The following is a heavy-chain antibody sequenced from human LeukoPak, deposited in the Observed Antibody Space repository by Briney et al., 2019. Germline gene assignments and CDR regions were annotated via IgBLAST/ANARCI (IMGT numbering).Heavy chain of an antibody. J-gene: IGHJ5*02. D-gene: IGHD1-1*01. CDR2: IIPIFGTA. V-gene: IGHV1-69*13. CDR3: ARERGYGWFDP. Sequence: VASVKVSYKASGGTFSSYAISWVRQAPGQGLEWMGGIIPIFGTANYAQKFQGRVTITADESTSTAYMELSSLRSEDTAVYYCARERGYGWFDPWGQGTLVTVSS. CDR1: GGTFSSYA.